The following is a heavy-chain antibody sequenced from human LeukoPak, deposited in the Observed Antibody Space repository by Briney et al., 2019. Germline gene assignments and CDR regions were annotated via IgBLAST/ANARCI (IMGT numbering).Heavy chain of an antibody. Sequence: SVKVSCKASGGTFSSYAISWVRQAPGQGLEWMGRIIPIFGIANYARKFQGRVTITADKSTSTAYMELSSLRSEDTAVYYCARRGDKTYYYDSSGYYDAFDIWGQGTMVTVSS. D-gene: IGHD3-22*01. J-gene: IGHJ3*02. CDR1: GGTFSSYA. CDR3: ARRGDKTYYYDSSGYYDAFDI. V-gene: IGHV1-69*04. CDR2: IIPIFGIA.